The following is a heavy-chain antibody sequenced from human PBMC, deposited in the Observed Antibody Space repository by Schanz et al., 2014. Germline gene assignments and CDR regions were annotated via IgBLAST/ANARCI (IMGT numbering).Heavy chain of an antibody. CDR3: ARGLCSGGSCSSFHAY. D-gene: IGHD2-15*01. Sequence: QAPLVQSGGGVVQPGRSLRLSCAASGVPFSDYSMHWVRQAPGKGLEWVAFIRDDGTYQNYADSIKGRFTISRDNAKNSLYLQMNSLRAEDTAVYYCARGLCSGGSCSSFHAYWGQGTLATVSS. V-gene: IGHV3-33*08. CDR2: IRDDGTYQ. CDR1: GVPFSDYS. J-gene: IGHJ4*02.